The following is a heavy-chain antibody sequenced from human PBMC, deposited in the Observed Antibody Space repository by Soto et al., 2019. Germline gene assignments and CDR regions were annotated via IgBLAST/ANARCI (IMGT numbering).Heavy chain of an antibody. CDR3: ARSFGVALGPFDY. CDR2: IYYSGST. D-gene: IGHD3-3*01. Sequence: PSETLSLTCTVSGGSISSSSYYWGWIRQPPGKGLEWIGSIYYSGSTYYNPSLKSRVTISVDTSKNQFSLKLSSVTAADTAVYYCARSFGVALGPFDYWGQGTLVTVSS. V-gene: IGHV4-39*01. CDR1: GGSISSSSYY. J-gene: IGHJ4*02.